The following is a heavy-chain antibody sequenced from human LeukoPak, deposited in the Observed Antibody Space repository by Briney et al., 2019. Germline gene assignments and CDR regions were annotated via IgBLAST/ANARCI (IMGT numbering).Heavy chain of an antibody. D-gene: IGHD6-13*01. V-gene: IGHV1-69*13. Sequence: SVKVSCKASGGTFSSYAISWVRRAPGQGLEWMGGIIPIFGTANYAQKFQGRVTITADESTSTAYMELSSLRSEDTAVYYCARDERAYSSSWYPPNYWGQGTLVTVSS. CDR1: GGTFSSYA. CDR3: ARDERAYSSSWYPPNY. CDR2: IIPIFGTA. J-gene: IGHJ4*02.